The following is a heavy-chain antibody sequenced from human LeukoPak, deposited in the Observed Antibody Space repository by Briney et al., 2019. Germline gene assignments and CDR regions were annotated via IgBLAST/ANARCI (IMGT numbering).Heavy chain of an antibody. CDR1: GFTFSNYA. CDR2: ISGNGGGA. D-gene: IGHD3-22*01. CDR3: AKGTKVIVVDNYFDY. J-gene: IGHJ4*02. Sequence: PGGSLRLSCAASGFTFSNYAMSWVRQAPGKGLEWVSAISGNGGGAYYADSVKGRFTISRDNSKNTLYLQMNSLRAEDTAVYHCAKGTKVIVVDNYFDYWGQGTLVTVSS. V-gene: IGHV3-23*01.